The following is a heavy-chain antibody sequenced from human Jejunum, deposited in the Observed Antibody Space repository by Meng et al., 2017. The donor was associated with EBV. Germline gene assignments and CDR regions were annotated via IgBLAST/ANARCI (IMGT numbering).Heavy chain of an antibody. CDR2: IYNREST. CDR3: ARDQNGSYFAY. Sequence: QVQLQESGPRLVKPSETLSLSCTVAGGSVSSGGYYWSWIRQPPGKGLEWIGYIYNRESTNYKSSLKSRVTISADTSKNQFSLRLSSVTAADTAVYYCARDQNGSYFAYWGQGTLVTVSS. J-gene: IGHJ4*02. D-gene: IGHD1-26*01. CDR1: GGSVSSGGYY. V-gene: IGHV4-61*08.